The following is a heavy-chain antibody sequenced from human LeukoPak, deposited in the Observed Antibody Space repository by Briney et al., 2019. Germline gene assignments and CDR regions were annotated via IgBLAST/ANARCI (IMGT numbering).Heavy chain of an antibody. CDR3: ARGWEFYDSNGYVFDI. V-gene: IGHV1-8*03. CDR1: GYTFTSYD. CDR2: MNPNSGNT. Sequence: GASVKVSCKASGYTFTSYDINWVRQATGQGLEWMGWMNPNSGNTGYAQKFQGRVTITRNTSISTAYMELSSLRSEDTAVYYCARGWEFYDSNGYVFDIWGQGKMVSVAS. J-gene: IGHJ3*02. D-gene: IGHD3-22*01.